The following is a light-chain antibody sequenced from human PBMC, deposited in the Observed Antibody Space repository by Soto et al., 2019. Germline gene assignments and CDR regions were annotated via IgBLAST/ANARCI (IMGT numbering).Light chain of an antibody. Sequence: EVVLTQSPATLSLSPGDRGARCGSASQSVHDFLAWYQQKPGQAPRLLIYGASNRAAGIPARFSGSGSGTDFTLTINSLEPEDFAVYYCQQRSNWPPITFGQGTRLEI. CDR1: QSVHDF. CDR3: QQRSNWPPIT. J-gene: IGKJ5*01. CDR2: GAS. V-gene: IGKV3-11*01.